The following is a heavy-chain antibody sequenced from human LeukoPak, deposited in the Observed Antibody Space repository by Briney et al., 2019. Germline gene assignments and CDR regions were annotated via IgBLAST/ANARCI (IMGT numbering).Heavy chain of an antibody. V-gene: IGHV3-30*18. CDR1: GXTFSTYG. D-gene: IGHD1-26*01. CDR3: AKSGGSYFSTLDS. Sequence: GGSLRLSFAASGXTFSTYGMHWVRQAPGKALEWVTLFSSDGYTTYYADSVKGRFTISRDNSQNTLYLQMNSLRAEDTAVYYCAKSGGSYFSTLDSWGQGTLVTVSS. J-gene: IGHJ4*02. CDR2: FSSDGYTT.